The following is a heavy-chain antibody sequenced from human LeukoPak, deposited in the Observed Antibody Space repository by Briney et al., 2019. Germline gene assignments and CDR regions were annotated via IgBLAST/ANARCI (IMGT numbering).Heavy chain of an antibody. V-gene: IGHV3-7*01. CDR2: IKSDGSEE. D-gene: IGHD3-10*01. Sequence: GGTLRLSCATSGFIFSSYWMCWVRQAPGKGLEWVANIKSDGSEEYYGDSVKGRFTISRDNAKNSLYLQMNSLRVEDTAVYYCARGDLWLGHWGQGSLVTVSS. J-gene: IGHJ4*02. CDR1: GFIFSSYW. CDR3: ARGDLWLGH.